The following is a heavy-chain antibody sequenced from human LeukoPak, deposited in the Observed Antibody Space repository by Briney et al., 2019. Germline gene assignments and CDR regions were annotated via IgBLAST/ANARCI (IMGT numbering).Heavy chain of an antibody. V-gene: IGHV4-34*01. CDR2: INHSGST. D-gene: IGHD3-10*01. Sequence: SETLSLTCAVYGGSFSGYYWSWIRQPPGKGLEWIGEINHSGSTNYNPSLKSRVTMSVDTSKNQFSLELSSVTAADTAVHYCARDQYYYGSGSLYMDVWGKGTTVTISS. CDR1: GGSFSGYY. J-gene: IGHJ6*03. CDR3: ARDQYYYGSGSLYMDV.